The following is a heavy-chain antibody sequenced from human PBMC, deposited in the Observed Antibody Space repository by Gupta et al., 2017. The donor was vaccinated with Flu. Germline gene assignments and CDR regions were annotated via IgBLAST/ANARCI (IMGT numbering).Heavy chain of an antibody. Sequence: EVQLVESGGGLVQPGGSLRLSCAASGFTFSRSDMHWVRQPTGKGLEWVSAIGVGGDTYYADSVKGRFTISRENAKNSLYLKMNSRRAGDTAVYYCEREAYSSNWNNWYFDRWGRGTLVTVSS. CDR2: IGVGGDT. CDR1: GFTFSRSD. CDR3: EREAYSSNWNNWYFDR. V-gene: IGHV3-13*04. D-gene: IGHD6-13*01. J-gene: IGHJ2*01.